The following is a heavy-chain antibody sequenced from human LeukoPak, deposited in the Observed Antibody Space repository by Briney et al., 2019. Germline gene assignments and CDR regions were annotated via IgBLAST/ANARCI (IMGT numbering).Heavy chain of an antibody. V-gene: IGHV3-21*04. D-gene: IGHD3-10*01. CDR1: GFTFSSYS. Sequence: PGGSLRLSCAASGFTFSSYSMNWVRQAPGKGLEWVSSISSSSSYIYYAVSVKGRFTISRDNAKNSLYLQMNSLRAEDTAVYYCAKGLLWFGEEVYYFDYWGQGTLVTVSS. CDR3: AKGLLWFGEEVYYFDY. CDR2: ISSSSSYI. J-gene: IGHJ4*02.